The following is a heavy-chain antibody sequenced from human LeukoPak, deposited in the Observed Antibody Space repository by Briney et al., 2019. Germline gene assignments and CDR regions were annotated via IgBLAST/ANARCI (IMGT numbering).Heavy chain of an antibody. V-gene: IGHV3-74*01. Sequence: PGGSLRLSCAASGFTFSNYWMHWVRQAPGKGLVWVSRINTDGSSTDYGDSVKGRFTISRDNAKNTLYLQMNSLRAEDTAIYYCTRDSSGWYFSWFGPWGQGTLVTVSS. CDR3: TRDSSGWYFSWFGP. J-gene: IGHJ5*02. CDR1: GFTFSNYW. CDR2: INTDGSST. D-gene: IGHD6-19*01.